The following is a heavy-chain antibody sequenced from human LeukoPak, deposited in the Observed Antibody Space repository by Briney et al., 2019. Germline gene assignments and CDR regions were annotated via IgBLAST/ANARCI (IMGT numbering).Heavy chain of an antibody. CDR2: IYYSGST. J-gene: IGHJ6*03. CDR1: GGSISSYY. V-gene: IGHV4-59*01. D-gene: IGHD3-22*01. CDR3: ARDRYYYDSSGYIDYYYYMDV. Sequence: SSETLSLTCTVSGGSISSYYWSWIRQPPGKGLEWIGYIYYSGSTNYNPSLKSRVTISVDTSKNQFSLKPSSVTAADTAVYYCARDRYYYDSSGYIDYYYYMDVWGKGTTVTISS.